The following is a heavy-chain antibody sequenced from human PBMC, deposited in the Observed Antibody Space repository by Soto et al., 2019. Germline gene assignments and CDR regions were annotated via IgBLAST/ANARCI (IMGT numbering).Heavy chain of an antibody. J-gene: IGHJ4*02. D-gene: IGHD3-3*01. CDR1: GFTFSSYA. CDR3: AKTSYYDFWSGYRPYYFDY. Sequence: PGGSLRLSCAASGFTFSSYAMSWVRQAPGKGLEWVSAISGSGGSTYYADSVKGRFTISRDNSKNTLYLQMNSLRAEDTAVYYCAKTSYYDFWSGYRPYYFDYWGQGT. CDR2: ISGSGGST. V-gene: IGHV3-23*01.